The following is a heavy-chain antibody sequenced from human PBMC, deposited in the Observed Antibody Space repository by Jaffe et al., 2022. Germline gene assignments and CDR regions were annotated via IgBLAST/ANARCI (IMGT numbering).Heavy chain of an antibody. D-gene: IGHD4-17*01. CDR2: IYHSGST. CDR1: GYSISSGYY. Sequence: QVQLQESGPGLVKPSETLSLTCAVSGYSISSGYYWGWIRQPPGKGLEWIGSIYHSGSTYYNPSLKSRVTISVDTSKNQFSLKLSSVTAADTAVYYCASRDYGDYGGSPDYWGQGTLVTVSS. J-gene: IGHJ4*02. V-gene: IGHV4-38-2*01. CDR3: ASRDYGDYGGSPDY.